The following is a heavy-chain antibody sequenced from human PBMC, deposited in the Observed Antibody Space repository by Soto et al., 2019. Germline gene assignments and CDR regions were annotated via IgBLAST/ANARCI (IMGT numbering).Heavy chain of an antibody. Sequence: GGSLRLSCAASGFDFNSCWMSWVRQAPGEAPEWVANIKHDGSETYYVDSVKGRFTISRDNAKNSLYLQMNTLRAEDTAVYYCATEVSRALAYWGQGTLVTVSS. J-gene: IGHJ4*02. CDR1: GFDFNSCW. CDR2: IKHDGSET. CDR3: ATEVSRALAY. V-gene: IGHV3-7*01.